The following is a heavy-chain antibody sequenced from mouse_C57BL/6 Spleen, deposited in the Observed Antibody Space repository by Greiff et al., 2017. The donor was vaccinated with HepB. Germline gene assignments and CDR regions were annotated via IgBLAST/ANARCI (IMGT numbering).Heavy chain of an antibody. Sequence: EVKLMESGGGLVKPGGSLKLSCAASGFTFSSYAMSWVRQTPEKRLEWVATISDGGSYTYYPDNVKGRFTISRDNAKNNLYLQMSHLKSEDTAMYYCARGYYPFAYWGQGTLVTVSA. CDR3: ARGYYPFAY. J-gene: IGHJ3*01. CDR1: GFTFSSYA. CDR2: ISDGGSYT. D-gene: IGHD1-1*01. V-gene: IGHV5-4*03.